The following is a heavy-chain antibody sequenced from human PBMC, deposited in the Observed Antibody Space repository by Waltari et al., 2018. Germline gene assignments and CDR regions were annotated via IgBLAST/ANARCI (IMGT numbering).Heavy chain of an antibody. D-gene: IGHD6-6*01. CDR2: SSSSSSYI. J-gene: IGHJ4*02. CDR3: ARHGSSAYYFDY. V-gene: IGHV3-21*01. Sequence: EVQLVESGGGLVKPGGSLRLSCAASGFTFSSYSMNWVRQAPGKGLEWVSSSSSSSSYIYYADSVKGRFTISRDNAKNSLYLQMNSLRAEDTAVYYCARHGSSAYYFDYWGQGTLVTVSS. CDR1: GFTFSSYS.